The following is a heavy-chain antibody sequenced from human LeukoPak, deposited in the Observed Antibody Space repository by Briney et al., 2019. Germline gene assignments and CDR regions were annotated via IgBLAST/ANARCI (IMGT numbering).Heavy chain of an antibody. Sequence: GASVRVSCTASGGTFSSYAISWVRQAPGQGLEWRGGRIPIFGTANYAQKCQGRGTITSDEPTRTAYLELSRLRSEDRAVYYCASGSPPSPRYGSGSRAYYFDYWGPGTLVTVSS. CDR3: ASGSPPSPRYGSGSRAYYFDY. CDR1: GGTFSSYA. D-gene: IGHD3-10*01. V-gene: IGHV1-69*13. CDR2: RIPIFGTA. J-gene: IGHJ4*02.